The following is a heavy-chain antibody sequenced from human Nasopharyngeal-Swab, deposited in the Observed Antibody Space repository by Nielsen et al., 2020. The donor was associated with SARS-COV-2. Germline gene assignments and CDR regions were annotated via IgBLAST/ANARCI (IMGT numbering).Heavy chain of an antibody. Sequence: GSLRLSCSVSGGSFNGFYWNWIRQAPGKGLEWIGEINHNKRTNYKPSLKSRIAMLVDTSNNQVSLKVSSVSAGDTAVYYCARAGRVGDAYTGLDVWGPGTTVTVSS. CDR1: GGSFNGFY. CDR2: INHNKRT. V-gene: IGHV4-34*01. J-gene: IGHJ6*02. D-gene: IGHD5-24*01. CDR3: ARAGRVGDAYTGLDV.